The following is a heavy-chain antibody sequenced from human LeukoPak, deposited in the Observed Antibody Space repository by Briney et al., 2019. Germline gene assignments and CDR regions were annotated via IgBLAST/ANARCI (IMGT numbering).Heavy chain of an antibody. CDR1: GYTFTGYY. J-gene: IGHJ4*02. CDR2: INPNSGGT. V-gene: IGHV1-2*06. Sequence: ASVTVSCTASGYTFTGYYMHWVRQATGQGLEWMGRINPNSGGTNYAQKFQGRVTMTRDTSISTAYMELSRLRSDDTAVYYCAREFVGSYYDYYFDYWGQGTLVTVSS. CDR3: AREFVGSYYDYYFDY. D-gene: IGHD3-10*01.